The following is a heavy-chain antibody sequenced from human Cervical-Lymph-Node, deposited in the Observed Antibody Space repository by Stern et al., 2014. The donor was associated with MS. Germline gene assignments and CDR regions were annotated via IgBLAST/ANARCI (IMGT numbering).Heavy chain of an antibody. CDR3: ARDCRLRYFDNYGVDV. D-gene: IGHD3-9*01. J-gene: IGHJ6*02. Sequence: QLQLQESGPGLVKPSQTLSLTCTVSGGSISSGSYYWSWIRQPAGKGLEWIGRIYTSGSTNYNPSLKSRVTISVDTSKNQFSLKLSSVTAADTAVYYCARDCRLRYFDNYGVDVWGQGTTVTVSS. V-gene: IGHV4-61*02. CDR1: GGSISSGSYY. CDR2: IYTSGST.